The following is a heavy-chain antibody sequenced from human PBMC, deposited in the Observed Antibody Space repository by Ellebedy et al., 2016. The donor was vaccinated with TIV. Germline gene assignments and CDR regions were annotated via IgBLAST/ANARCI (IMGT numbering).Heavy chain of an antibody. CDR3: ARDLTDYGDYVGSDS. D-gene: IGHD4-17*01. Sequence: MPSETLSLTCTVSGGSINRYSWSWIRQPAGKGLEWIGRLYTTGTTNYNPSLKSRVTMSADMSKRQWSLRLKSVTAADTAVYYCARDLTDYGDYVGSDSWGQGTLVTVSS. J-gene: IGHJ5*01. CDR1: GGSINRYS. CDR2: LYTTGTT. V-gene: IGHV4-4*07.